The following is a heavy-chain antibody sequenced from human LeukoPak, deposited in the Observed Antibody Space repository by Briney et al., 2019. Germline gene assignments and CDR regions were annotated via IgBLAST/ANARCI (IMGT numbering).Heavy chain of an antibody. V-gene: IGHV4-30-2*01. CDR3: ARDRLTGYSSEAAFDI. D-gene: IGHD3-9*01. CDR1: GGSISSGGYY. Sequence: SQTLSLTCTVSGGSISSGGYYWSWIRQPPGKGLEWIGYIYHSGSTYYNPSLKSRVTISQDTSKNQFSLKLSSVTAADTAVYYCARDRLTGYSSEAAFDIWGQGTMVTVSS. J-gene: IGHJ3*02. CDR2: IYHSGST.